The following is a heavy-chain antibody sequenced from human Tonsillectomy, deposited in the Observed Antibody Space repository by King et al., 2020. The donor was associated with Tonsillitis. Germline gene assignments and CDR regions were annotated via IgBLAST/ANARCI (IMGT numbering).Heavy chain of an antibody. D-gene: IGHD6-19*01. CDR1: GFTFSSYG. Sequence: VQLVESGGGVVQPGRSLRLSCTASGFTFSSYGMHWVRQAPGKGLEWLAVISYDGSNNFYTDSVKGRFTISRDNFKNTLYLQMTSLRAEETAVYFCAKDDEKKGAVASFFFDYWGQGTLVTVSS. J-gene: IGHJ4*02. CDR3: AKDDEKKGAVASFFFDY. V-gene: IGHV3-30*18. CDR2: ISYDGSNN.